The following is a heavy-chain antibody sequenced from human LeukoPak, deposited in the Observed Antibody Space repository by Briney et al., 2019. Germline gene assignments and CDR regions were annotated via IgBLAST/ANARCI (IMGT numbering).Heavy chain of an antibody. CDR1: GFTFSSYG. CDR2: ISYDGSNK. D-gene: IGHD6-6*01. CDR3: AKDLDSSSGPLDY. J-gene: IGHJ4*02. V-gene: IGHV3-30*18. Sequence: GGSLLLSCAAYGFTFSSYGIHWVRQAPGKGLEWVAVISYDGSNKYYADSVKGRFTISRDNSKNTLYPQMNSLRAEDTAVYYCAKDLDSSSGPLDYWGRGTLVTVSS.